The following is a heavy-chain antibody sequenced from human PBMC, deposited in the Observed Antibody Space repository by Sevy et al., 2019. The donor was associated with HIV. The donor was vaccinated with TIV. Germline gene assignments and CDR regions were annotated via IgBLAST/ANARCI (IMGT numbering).Heavy chain of an antibody. CDR2: IYKSGTT. V-gene: IGHV4-59*01. J-gene: IGHJ4*02. CDR3: ERLHTIFGLVRRFYFDN. D-gene: IGHD3-3*01. Sequence: SETLSLRCTVSGDSITSSYWSWIRQPPGKGLEWLGYIYKSGTTNYNPSLKSRATISVDTSKNHFSLKLTAVTAADTAVYYCERLHTIFGLVRRFYFDNWGQGTLVTVSS. CDR1: GDSITSSY.